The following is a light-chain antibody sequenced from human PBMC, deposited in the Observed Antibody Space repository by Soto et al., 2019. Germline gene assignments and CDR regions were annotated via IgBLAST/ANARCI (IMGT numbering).Light chain of an antibody. V-gene: IGKV3-15*01. Sequence: EILMTQSPATLSVSPGERATLSCRASQSVSHNLAWYQQKPGQAPRLLFYGASIRAIGIPARFSGSGSGTEFTLTISSLQSVDFAIYYCQQSTNWPYTFGQGTKLEIK. CDR2: GAS. J-gene: IGKJ2*01. CDR3: QQSTNWPYT. CDR1: QSVSHN.